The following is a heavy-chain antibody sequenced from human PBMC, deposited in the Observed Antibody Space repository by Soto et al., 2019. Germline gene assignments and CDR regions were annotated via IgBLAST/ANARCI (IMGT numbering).Heavy chain of an antibody. D-gene: IGHD2-21*01. V-gene: IGHV3-9*01. CDR2: IPWNGRIT. CDR1: GFTFDDFA. Sequence: EVHLVDSGGGLAQPGRSLRLSCAASGFTFDDFAMHWVRRVPGKGLEWVSSIPWNGRITGYADSVKGRFFISRDNAKYSLYLQMNSLRREDTALYYCAKGGPDAFCGGGRCYFESWGQGTQVTVSS. J-gene: IGHJ4*02. CDR3: AKGGPDAFCGGGRCYFES.